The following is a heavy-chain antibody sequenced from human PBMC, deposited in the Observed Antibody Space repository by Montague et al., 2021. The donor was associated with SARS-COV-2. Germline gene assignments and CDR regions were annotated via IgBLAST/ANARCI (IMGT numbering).Heavy chain of an antibody. CDR1: GGSISSGSYY. Sequence: TLSLTCTVSGGSISSGSYYWSWIRQPAGKGLEWIGRIYTSGSPNYNPSLKSRVTISVDTSKNQFSLKLSSVTAADTAVYYCARDRPPVATTFYYYYYGMDVWGQGTTVTVSS. D-gene: IGHD5-12*01. CDR3: ARDRPPVATTFYYYYYGMDV. CDR2: IYTSGSP. J-gene: IGHJ6*02. V-gene: IGHV4-61*02.